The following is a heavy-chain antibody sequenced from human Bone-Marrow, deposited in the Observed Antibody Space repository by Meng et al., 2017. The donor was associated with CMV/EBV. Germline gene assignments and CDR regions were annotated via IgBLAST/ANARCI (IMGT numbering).Heavy chain of an antibody. CDR2: IDSSGGTV. CDR1: GFTFSSHE. Sequence: GESLKISCAASGFTFSSHEMIWVRQAPGMGLEWVSYIDSSGGTVSYADSVRGRFTVSRDNAKNSLYLHMNSLRGEDTAAYYCAKVGLTAYSPDAFDIWGQWTMVTVAS. V-gene: IGHV3-48*03. CDR3: AKVGLTAYSPDAFDI. D-gene: IGHD3-9*01. J-gene: IGHJ3*02.